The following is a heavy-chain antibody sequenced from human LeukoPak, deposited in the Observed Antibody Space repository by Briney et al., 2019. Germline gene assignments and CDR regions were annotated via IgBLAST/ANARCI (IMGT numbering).Heavy chain of an antibody. CDR3: AAPGTHYYGMDV. CDR2: ISYDGSNK. J-gene: IGHJ6*02. V-gene: IGHV3-30*03. D-gene: IGHD6-13*01. CDR1: GFTFSSYG. Sequence: PGGSLRLSCAASGFTFSSYGMHWVRQAPGKGLEWVAVISYDGSNKYYEDSVKGRFTISRDNSKNTLYLQMNSLRAEDTAVYYCAAPGTHYYGMDVWGQGTTVTVSS.